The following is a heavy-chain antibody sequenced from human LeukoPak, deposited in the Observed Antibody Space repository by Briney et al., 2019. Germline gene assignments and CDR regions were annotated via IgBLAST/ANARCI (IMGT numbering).Heavy chain of an antibody. CDR1: GFTFSSYW. CDR3: ARAPSEIGGYYPEYFRH. D-gene: IGHD3-22*01. CDR2: IKSDGKT. Sequence: GGSLRLSCAASGFTFSSYWMHWVRQAPGKGLLWVSRIKSDGKTNYADSVKGRFTISRDNAKNTVSLQMNSLRAEDTGVYYCARAPSEIGGYYPEYFRHWGQGTLVTVSS. V-gene: IGHV3-74*01. J-gene: IGHJ1*01.